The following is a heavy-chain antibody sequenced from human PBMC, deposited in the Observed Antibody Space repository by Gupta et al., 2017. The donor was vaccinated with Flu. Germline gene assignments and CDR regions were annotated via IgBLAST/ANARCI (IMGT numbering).Heavy chain of an antibody. CDR1: GFTFDDCT. CDR3: AASCSSTRCYVSRYNYAMDL. V-gene: IGHV3-9*01. D-gene: IGHD2-2*01. Sequence: VLLVESGGGLVQPGSSLRLSCAASGFTFDDCTMHWVRQAPGKALEWVSGVSWNSDHTEYADSVRGRFTISRDNDNNSLYLQMNSLRTEDSALYYCAASCSSTRCYVSRYNYAMDLWGQGTTVTVSS. J-gene: IGHJ6*02. CDR2: VSWNSDHT.